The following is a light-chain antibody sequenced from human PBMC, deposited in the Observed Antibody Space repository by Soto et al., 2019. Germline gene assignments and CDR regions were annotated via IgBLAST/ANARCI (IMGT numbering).Light chain of an antibody. CDR1: QSLSSNY. J-gene: IGKJ5*01. CDR3: QQRFDWPKIT. CDR2: GAF. V-gene: IGKV3D-20*02. Sequence: IVLTQSPGTLSLSPWERATLSCRASQSLSSNYLAWHQRKPGQAPRLLMFGAFSRASGIPDRFSGSGSGTDFTLTISSLEPEDFGVFYCQQRFDWPKITFGQGTRLEIK.